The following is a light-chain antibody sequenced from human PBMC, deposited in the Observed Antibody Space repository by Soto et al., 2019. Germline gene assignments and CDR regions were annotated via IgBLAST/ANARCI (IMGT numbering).Light chain of an antibody. CDR1: QDFSNF. CDR2: DAS. Sequence: DVQMTQSPSSLSASVGERVTITCQASQDFSNFLNWYQQKPGKAPKLQIYDASNLETEVPSRFSGSDSGTHFTLNNSRLQPEDVATYYCQQWVAFGGGTKVEIK. CDR3: QQWVA. V-gene: IGKV1-33*01. J-gene: IGKJ4*01.